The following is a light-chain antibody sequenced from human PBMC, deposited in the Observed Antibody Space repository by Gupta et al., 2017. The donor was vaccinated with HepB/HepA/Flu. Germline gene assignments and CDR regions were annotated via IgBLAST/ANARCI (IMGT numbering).Light chain of an antibody. Sequence: EIVLTQSPGPLSSSPGQRAPLACRASQSGSSSYLAWYQRKPGQAPRLRIYGASSGATGIPDRFSGSGSGTDFTLTISRLEPEEFAVYYCGQYGSSFTFGPGTKVDIK. CDR1: QSGSSSY. CDR2: GAS. V-gene: IGKV3-20*01. CDR3: GQYGSSFT. J-gene: IGKJ3*01.